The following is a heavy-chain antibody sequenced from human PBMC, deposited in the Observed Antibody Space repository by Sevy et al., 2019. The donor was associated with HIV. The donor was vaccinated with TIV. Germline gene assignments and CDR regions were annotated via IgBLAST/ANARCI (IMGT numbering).Heavy chain of an antibody. CDR2: IYHSGST. CDR3: ARVSGSYNYFDY. D-gene: IGHD1-26*01. Sequence: SETLSLTCAVSGYSISSGYYWGWIRQPPGKGLEWIGSIYHSGSTYYNPSLKSRVTISVDTSKNQFSLKLSSVTAADKAVSYCARVSGSYNYFDYWGQGTLVTVSS. J-gene: IGHJ4*02. CDR1: GYSISSGYY. V-gene: IGHV4-38-2*01.